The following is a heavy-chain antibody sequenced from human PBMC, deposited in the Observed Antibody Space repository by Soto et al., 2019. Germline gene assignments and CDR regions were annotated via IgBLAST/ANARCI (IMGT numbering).Heavy chain of an antibody. Sequence: QVQLVESGGGVVQPGRSLRLSCAASGFTFSSYGMHWVRQAPGKGLEWVVVIWYDGSNKYYADSVKGRFTISRDNSKNTLYLQMNSLRAEDTAVYYCASGVGATVGYWGQGTLVTVSS. V-gene: IGHV3-33*01. D-gene: IGHD1-26*01. CDR2: IWYDGSNK. CDR1: GFTFSSYG. J-gene: IGHJ4*02. CDR3: ASGVGATVGY.